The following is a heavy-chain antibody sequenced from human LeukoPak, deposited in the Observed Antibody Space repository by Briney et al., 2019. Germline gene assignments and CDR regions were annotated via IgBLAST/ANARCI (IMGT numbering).Heavy chain of an antibody. D-gene: IGHD6-13*01. J-gene: IGHJ4*02. CDR3: ARGSGRQQLEQNY. CDR2: IKEDGSVI. Sequence: GGSLRLSCVASGFTFSIYWMSWVRQAPGRGPEWLAIIKEDGSVIWDVESVRGRFTISRDNAKNSVYLEMNSLRAEDTAVYYCARGSGRQQLEQNYWGQGTLVTVSS. CDR1: GFTFSIYW. V-gene: IGHV3-7*01.